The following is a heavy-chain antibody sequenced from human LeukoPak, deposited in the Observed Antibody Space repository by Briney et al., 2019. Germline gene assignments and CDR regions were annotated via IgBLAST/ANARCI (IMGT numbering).Heavy chain of an antibody. Sequence: PGGSLRLSCAASGFTFSSYSMNWVRQAPGEGLEWVSSISSSSSYIYYADSVKGRFTISRDNAKNSLYLQMNSLRAEDTAVYYCARDGYGVAARLGAFDIWGQGTMVTVSS. CDR1: GFTFSSYS. D-gene: IGHD6-6*01. CDR3: ARDGYGVAARLGAFDI. CDR2: ISSSSSYI. V-gene: IGHV3-21*01. J-gene: IGHJ3*02.